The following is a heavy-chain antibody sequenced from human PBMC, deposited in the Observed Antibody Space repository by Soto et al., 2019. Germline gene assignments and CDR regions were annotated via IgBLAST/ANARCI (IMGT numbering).Heavy chain of an antibody. J-gene: IGHJ6*02. CDR3: AGSAGLPGDFFYYICMDV. Sequence: QMQLQESGPGLVKPSETLSLTCSVSGASIRSYYWHWIRQPPGKGLEWIGYVYTSDYTRYSSSLKSRVTISVDMSKSQFNLSLNSVTAADKAVYYCAGSAGLPGDFFYYICMDVWGQATTFTVSS. CDR1: GASIRSYY. V-gene: IGHV4-59*03. CDR2: VYTSDYT. D-gene: IGHD3-10*01.